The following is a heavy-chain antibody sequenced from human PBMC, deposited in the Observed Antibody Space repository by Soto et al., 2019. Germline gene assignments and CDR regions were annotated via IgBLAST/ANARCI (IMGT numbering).Heavy chain of an antibody. D-gene: IGHD1-26*01. J-gene: IGHJ3*02. CDR2: IKQDGSER. CDR1: GFTFRTFW. Sequence: GGSLRLSCAASGFTFRTFWMSWVRQAPGKGLEWVANIKQDGSERYYVDAVKGRFTISRDNAKNSLYLQMNSLRVDDTAVFFCARHIVGATTPNAFDIRGQGTMVTVSS. CDR3: ARHIVGATTPNAFDI. V-gene: IGHV3-7*01.